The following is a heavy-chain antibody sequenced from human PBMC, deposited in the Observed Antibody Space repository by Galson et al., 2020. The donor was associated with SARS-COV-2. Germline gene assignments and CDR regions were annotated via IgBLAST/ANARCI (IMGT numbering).Heavy chain of an antibody. CDR2: IHSGGNT. Sequence: TGGSLRLSCAASGLTVSSKYMSWVRQAPGKGLEWVSIIHSGGNTYYADSVKGRFTISRDNSKNTVYLQLNSLKVEDTAVYYCARQRDGAYYFDLWGRGTLVTVSS. D-gene: IGHD2-8*01. V-gene: IGHV3-66*04. CDR1: GLTVSSKY. CDR3: ARQRDGAYYFDL. J-gene: IGHJ2*01.